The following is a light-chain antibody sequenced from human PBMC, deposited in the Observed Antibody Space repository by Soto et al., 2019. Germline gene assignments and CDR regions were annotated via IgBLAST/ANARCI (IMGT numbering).Light chain of an antibody. CDR2: YDS. V-gene: IGLV3-21*04. Sequence: SYELTQPPSVSVAPGKTARITCGGNNSGSKSVHWYQQKPGQAPVLVIYYDSDRPSGIPERFSGSNSGNTATLTISRVEAGDEADYYCQVWDSSSDQGVFGTGTKLTVL. J-gene: IGLJ1*01. CDR3: QVWDSSSDQGV. CDR1: NSGSKS.